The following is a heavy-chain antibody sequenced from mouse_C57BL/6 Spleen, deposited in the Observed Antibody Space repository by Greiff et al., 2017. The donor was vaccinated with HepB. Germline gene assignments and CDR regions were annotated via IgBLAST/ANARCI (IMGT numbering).Heavy chain of an antibody. J-gene: IGHJ4*01. Sequence: QVHVKQSGAELVKPGASVKISCKASGYTFTDYYINWVKQRPGQGLEWIGKIGPGSGSTYYNEKFKGKATLTADKSSSTAYMQLSSLTSEDSAVYFCANYYGSSYVGAMDYWGQGTSVTVSS. V-gene: IGHV1-77*01. CDR2: IGPGSGST. CDR3: ANYYGSSYVGAMDY. D-gene: IGHD1-1*01. CDR1: GYTFTDYY.